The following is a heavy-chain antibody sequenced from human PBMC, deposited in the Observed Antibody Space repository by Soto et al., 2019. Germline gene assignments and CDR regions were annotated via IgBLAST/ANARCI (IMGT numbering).Heavy chain of an antibody. CDR2: IIPIQGKA. Sequence: QVQLVQSGAELKQPGSSVKVSCEASGGSFTSYSFTWVRQAPGQGLEWMGRIIPIQGKANYAWKFQDRVTITADRSMRTVYMELTSLRPEDTAVYFCAKSLRCVDHGYMDAWGQGTTVTVSS. D-gene: IGHD2-21*01. V-gene: IGHV1-69*02. CDR1: GGSFTSYS. CDR3: AKSLRCVDHGYMDA. J-gene: IGHJ6*03.